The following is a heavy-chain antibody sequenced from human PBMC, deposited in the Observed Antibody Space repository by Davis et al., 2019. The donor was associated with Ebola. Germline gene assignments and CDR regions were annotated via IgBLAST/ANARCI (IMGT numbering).Heavy chain of an antibody. J-gene: IGHJ6*02. CDR1: GGSISSYY. CDR3: ARLVPSGYPYYYYYGMDV. CDR2: IYYSGST. Sequence: MPSETLSLTCTVSGGSISSYYWSWIRQPPGKGLEWIGYIYYSGSTNYNPSLKSRVTISVDTSKNQFSLMLSSVTAADTAVYYCARLVPSGYPYYYYYGMDVWGQGTTVTVSS. D-gene: IGHD3-3*01. V-gene: IGHV4-59*08.